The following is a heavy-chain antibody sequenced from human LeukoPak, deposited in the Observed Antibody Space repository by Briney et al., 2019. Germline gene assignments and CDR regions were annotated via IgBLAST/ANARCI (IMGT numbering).Heavy chain of an antibody. J-gene: IGHJ5*02. CDR3: ARAGSYDILTPDLNWFDP. CDR1: GYTLTELS. Sequence: ASVKVSCKVSGYTLTELSMHWVRQAPGQGLEWMGWINPNSGGTNYAQKFQGRVTMTRDTSISTAYMELSRLRSDDTAVYYCARAGSYDILTPDLNWFDPWGQGTLVTVSS. D-gene: IGHD3-9*01. CDR2: INPNSGGT. V-gene: IGHV1-2*02.